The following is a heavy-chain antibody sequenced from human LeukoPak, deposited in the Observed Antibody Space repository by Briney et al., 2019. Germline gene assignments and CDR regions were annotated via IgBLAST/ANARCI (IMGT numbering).Heavy chain of an antibody. CDR2: ISSSSSTI. Sequence: GGSLRLSCAASGFTLSSYTMNWVRQAPGKGLEWVSYISSSSSTIYYADSVKGRFTISRDNAKNSLYLQMNSLRAEDTAVYYCARGAWGLWFGEAGYFDYWGQGTLVTVSS. V-gene: IGHV3-48*04. D-gene: IGHD3-10*01. CDR3: ARGAWGLWFGEAGYFDY. J-gene: IGHJ4*02. CDR1: GFTLSSYT.